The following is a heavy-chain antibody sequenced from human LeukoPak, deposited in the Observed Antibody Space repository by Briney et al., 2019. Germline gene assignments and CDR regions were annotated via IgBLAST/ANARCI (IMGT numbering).Heavy chain of an antibody. CDR3: ARAPRTNGKYYFDY. CDR2: ISSSSSYT. J-gene: IGHJ4*02. CDR1: GFTFSSYS. D-gene: IGHD2-8*01. Sequence: GGSLRLSCAASGFTFSSYSMNWVRQAPGKGLEWVSSISSSSSYTYYADSVKGRFTISRDNAKNSLYLQMNSLRAEDTAVYYCARAPRTNGKYYFDYWGQGTLVTVSS. V-gene: IGHV3-21*01.